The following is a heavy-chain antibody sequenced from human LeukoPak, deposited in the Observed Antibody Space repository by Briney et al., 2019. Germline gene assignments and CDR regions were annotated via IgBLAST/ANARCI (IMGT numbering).Heavy chain of an antibody. CDR3: ATDHSMADTAWWFDP. D-gene: IGHD5-24*01. CDR1: GYTITNNW. CDR2: INPSGTGT. V-gene: IGHV1-46*01. Sequence: GASVTVSFKASGYTITNNWMHWVRQAPGQGLGWMGVINPSGTGTSYGQKFQGRITMSRDTSTSTVYMELSSLRSEDTAFYYCATDHSMADTAWWFDPWGQGTLVTVSS. J-gene: IGHJ5*02.